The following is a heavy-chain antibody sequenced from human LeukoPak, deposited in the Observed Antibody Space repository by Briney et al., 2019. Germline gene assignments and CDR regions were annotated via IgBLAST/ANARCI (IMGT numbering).Heavy chain of an antibody. J-gene: IGHJ6*03. D-gene: IGHD6-13*01. CDR3: ARVASSWYSGYYYYMDV. CDR2: ISAYNGNT. Sequence: ASVKVSCKASGCTFTSYGISWVRQAPGQGLEWMGWISAYNGNTNYAQKLQGRVTMTTDTSTSTAYMELRSLRSDDTAVYYCARVASSWYSGYYYYMDVWGKGTTVTVSS. V-gene: IGHV1-18*01. CDR1: GCTFTSYG.